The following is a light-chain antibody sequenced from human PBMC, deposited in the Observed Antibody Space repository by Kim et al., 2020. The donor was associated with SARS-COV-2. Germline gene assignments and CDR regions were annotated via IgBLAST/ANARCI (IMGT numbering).Light chain of an antibody. Sequence: VSLGQTVTITGQGDSLRSYYATWYQQKPGQAPKVVIYGKDNRPSGVPDRFSGSSSGNTAYLTITGTQAGDEADYYCNSRDSNDYVVFGGGTKVTVL. V-gene: IGLV3-19*01. CDR1: SLRSYY. CDR2: GKD. J-gene: IGLJ2*01. CDR3: NSRDSNDYVV.